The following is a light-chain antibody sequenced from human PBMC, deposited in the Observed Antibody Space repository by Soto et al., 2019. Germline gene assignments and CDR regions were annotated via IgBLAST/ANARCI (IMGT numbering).Light chain of an antibody. Sequence: DIQMTQSPFTLSASIGDRVTITCRASQRIRSWLAWYQQKPGKAPKLLIHKASILESGVSSTFSGSGSGTEFTLASSSLQPDDFATYYCQQYETMVTFGQGTKVEI. V-gene: IGKV1-5*03. CDR2: KAS. CDR1: QRIRSW. CDR3: QQYETMVT. J-gene: IGKJ1*01.